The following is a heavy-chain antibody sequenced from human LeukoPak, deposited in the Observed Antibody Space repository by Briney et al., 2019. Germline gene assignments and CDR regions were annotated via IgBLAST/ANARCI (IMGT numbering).Heavy chain of an antibody. D-gene: IGHD3-22*01. J-gene: IGHJ4*02. CDR2: IKSKASGGTI. Sequence: GGSLRLSCAASGFTFSSYWMSWVRQVPGKGLEWVGRIKSKASGGTIDYATPVKGRFTISREDSKSTLYLQMNGLKIEDTAVYYCARETLDSSGYYHFDYWGQGTLVTVSS. CDR3: ARETLDSSGYYHFDY. V-gene: IGHV3-15*01. CDR1: GFTFSSYW.